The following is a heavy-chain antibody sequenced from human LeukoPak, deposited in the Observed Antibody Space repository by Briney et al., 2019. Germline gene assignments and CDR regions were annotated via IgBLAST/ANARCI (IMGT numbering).Heavy chain of an antibody. D-gene: IGHD2-21*02. V-gene: IGHV3-30-3*01. CDR2: ISSDGSNK. J-gene: IGHJ4*02. Sequence: GWSLRLSCAASGFTFSSYVVYWVRQAPGKGLEWVALISSDGSNKYYADSVKGRFTISRDISKNTLYLQMSSLRAEDTAVYYCARGDSGGDFPDYRGQGTLVTVSS. CDR3: ARGDSGGDFPDY. CDR1: GFTFSSYV.